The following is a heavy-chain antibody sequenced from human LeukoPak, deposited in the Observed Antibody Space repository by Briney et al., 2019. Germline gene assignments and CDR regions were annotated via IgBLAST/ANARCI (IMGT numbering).Heavy chain of an antibody. CDR3: AELGITMIGGV. Sequence: GGSLRLSCAASGFTFSSYEMNWVRQGPGKGLEWVSSISRSGSYIYYADSVKGRFTISRDNAKNSLYLQMNSLRAEDTAVYYCAELGITMIGGVWGKGTTVTISS. CDR1: GFTFSSYE. D-gene: IGHD3-10*02. J-gene: IGHJ6*04. V-gene: IGHV3-21*01. CDR2: ISRSGSYI.